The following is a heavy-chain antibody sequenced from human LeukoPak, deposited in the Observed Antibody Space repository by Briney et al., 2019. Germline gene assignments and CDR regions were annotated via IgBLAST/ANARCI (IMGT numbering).Heavy chain of an antibody. V-gene: IGHV3-30*03. D-gene: IGHD3-16*01. CDR3: ARERGDSRMYYVQHPFDV. CDR2: MSYDGSSQ. J-gene: IGHJ3*01. CDR1: GFTFTSYR. Sequence: GGSLRLSCAASGFTFTSYRVHWVRQAPGKGLEWVAVMSYDGSSQYYGDSVKGRFTISRDTSTNTLFLHMNSLGTEDTAVYSCARERGDSRMYYVQHPFDVWGQGTMVTVSS.